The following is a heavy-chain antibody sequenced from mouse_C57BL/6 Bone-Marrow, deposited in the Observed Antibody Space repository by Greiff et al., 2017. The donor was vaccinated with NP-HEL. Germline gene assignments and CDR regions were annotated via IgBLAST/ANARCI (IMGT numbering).Heavy chain of an antibody. CDR1: GYSFTGYY. D-gene: IGHD1-1*01. V-gene: IGHV1-42*01. Sequence: EVKLQESGPELVKPGASVKISCKASGYSFTGYYMNWVKQSPEKSLEWIGEINPSTGGTTYNQKFKAKATLTVDKSSSTAYMQLKSLTSEDSAVYYCARCRTYGSSSHWYFDVWGTGTTVTVSS. CDR2: INPSTGGT. J-gene: IGHJ1*03. CDR3: ARCRTYGSSSHWYFDV.